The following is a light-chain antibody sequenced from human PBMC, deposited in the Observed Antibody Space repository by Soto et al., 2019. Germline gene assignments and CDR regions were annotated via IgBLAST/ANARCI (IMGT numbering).Light chain of an antibody. V-gene: IGKV3-20*01. Sequence: EIVLTQSPGTLSLSPGESATLSCRASQIVKGTFLAWYQQKLGQVPRLLMYGGSSRATGIPDRFCGNGSGTAFTLTIRRLEHEDFAVHYCQHYGSSPLYTFGQGTKLEIK. J-gene: IGKJ2*01. CDR2: GGS. CDR3: QHYGSSPLYT. CDR1: QIVKGTF.